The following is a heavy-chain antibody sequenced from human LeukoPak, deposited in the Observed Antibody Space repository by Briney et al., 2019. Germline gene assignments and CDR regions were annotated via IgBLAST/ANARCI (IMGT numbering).Heavy chain of an antibody. V-gene: IGHV3-23*01. Sequence: PGGSLRLSCAASGFTFSSYAVSWVRQAPGKGLEWVSAISGSGGSTYYADSVEGRFTISRDNSKNTLYLQMNSLRAEDTAVYYCAKDRYSGYDYYYYYGMDVWGQGTTVTVSS. CDR2: ISGSGGST. D-gene: IGHD5-12*01. CDR1: GFTFSSYA. J-gene: IGHJ6*02. CDR3: AKDRYSGYDYYYYYGMDV.